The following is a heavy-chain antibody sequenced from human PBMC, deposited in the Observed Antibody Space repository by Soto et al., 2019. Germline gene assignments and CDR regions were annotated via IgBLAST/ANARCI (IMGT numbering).Heavy chain of an antibody. J-gene: IGHJ6*02. CDR3: ASVTRTCISTSCYRYYYGMDV. CDR1: GGSVSSGSYY. V-gene: IGHV4-61*01. CDR2: IYYSGST. D-gene: IGHD2-2*02. Sequence: QVQLQESGPGLVKPSETLSLTCTVSGGSVSSGSYYWSWIRQPPGKGLEWIGYIYYSGSTNYNPPLKSRVTISVATSKNLFSLKLSSVTAADTAVYYCASVTRTCISTSCYRYYYGMDVWGQGTTVTVSS.